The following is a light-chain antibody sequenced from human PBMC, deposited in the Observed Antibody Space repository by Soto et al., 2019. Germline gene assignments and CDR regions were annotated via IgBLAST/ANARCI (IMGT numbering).Light chain of an antibody. V-gene: IGLV2-23*02. J-gene: IGLJ3*02. CDR2: EVT. CDR1: RSDVGSYNS. Sequence: QSALTQPASVSGSPGESITISCTGTRSDVGSYNSIAWYQQHPGKAPRVMIFEVTKRPSGISNRFSGSKSGSTASLTISGLQAEDEADYFCFPYAGDSTWVFGGGTKLTVL. CDR3: FPYAGDSTWV.